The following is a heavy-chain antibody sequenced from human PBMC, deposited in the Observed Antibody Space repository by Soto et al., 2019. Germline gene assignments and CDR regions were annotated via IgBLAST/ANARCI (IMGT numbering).Heavy chain of an antibody. Sequence: GGSLRLSCAASGFTFSSYWMHWVRQAPGKGLVWVSRINSDGSSTSYADSVKGRFTISRDNAKNTLYLQMNSLRAEDTAVYYCARDNAMVGDDSDGMDVWGQGTTVTVSS. D-gene: IGHD1-26*01. J-gene: IGHJ6*02. CDR3: ARDNAMVGDDSDGMDV. CDR1: GFTFSSYW. CDR2: INSDGSST. V-gene: IGHV3-74*01.